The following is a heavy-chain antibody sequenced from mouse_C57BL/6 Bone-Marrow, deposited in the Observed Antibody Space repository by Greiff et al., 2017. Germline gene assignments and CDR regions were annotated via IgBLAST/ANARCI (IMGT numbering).Heavy chain of an antibody. CDR3: ARHHPITTVVARPFAD. V-gene: IGHV5-6*01. D-gene: IGHD1-1*01. J-gene: IGHJ3*01. CDR1: GFTFSSYG. Sequence: EVKLVESGGDLVKPGGSLKLSCAASGFTFSSYGMSWVRQTPDKRLEWVATISSGGSYTYYPDSVKGRFTISRDNAKNTLYLQMSSLKSEDTAMYYCARHHPITTVVARPFADWGQGTLVTVSA. CDR2: ISSGGSYT.